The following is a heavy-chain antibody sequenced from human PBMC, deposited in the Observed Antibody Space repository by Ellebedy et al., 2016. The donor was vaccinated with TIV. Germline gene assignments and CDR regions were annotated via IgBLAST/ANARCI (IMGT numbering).Heavy chain of an antibody. CDR3: ARMGDWEGAY. CDR2: VHHTGGT. CDR1: VGSVSSGNDF. J-gene: IGHJ4*02. Sequence: MPSETLSLTCTVSVGSVSSGNDFWRWIRQAPGKGLEWIGHVHHTGGTNYNPSLRSRVTISSDTSKNQFSLRVTSMTAADTAVYYCARMGDWEGAYWGQGILVTVSS. D-gene: IGHD3-16*01. V-gene: IGHV4-61*01.